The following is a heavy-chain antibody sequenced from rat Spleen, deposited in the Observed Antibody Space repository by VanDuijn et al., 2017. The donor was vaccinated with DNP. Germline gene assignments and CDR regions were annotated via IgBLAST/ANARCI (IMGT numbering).Heavy chain of an antibody. Sequence: QVQLKESGPGLVQPSQTLSLTCTVSGFSLASYSVAWIRQSPEKGLEWIAAVSSSGTTYYNSPLESRLSISRDTSKSQVFLKMNSLQTEDTAMYFCVRSDYNDDSHYYGYFDHWGQGVMVTVSS. V-gene: IGHV2-6*01. CDR1: GFSLASYS. D-gene: IGHD1-12*02. J-gene: IGHJ2*01. CDR2: VSSSGTT. CDR3: VRSDYNDDSHYYGYFDH.